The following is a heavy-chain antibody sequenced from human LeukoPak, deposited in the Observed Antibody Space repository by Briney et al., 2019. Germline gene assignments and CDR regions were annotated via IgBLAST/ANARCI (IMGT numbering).Heavy chain of an antibody. Sequence: SETLSLTCTVSGGPVSSGSYYWSWIRQPPGKGLEWIGYIYYSGSTNYNPSLKSRVTISVDTSKNQFSLKLSSVTAADTAVYYCARVEMATTIDYWGQGTLVTVSS. J-gene: IGHJ4*02. D-gene: IGHD5-24*01. CDR2: IYYSGST. V-gene: IGHV4-61*01. CDR1: GGPVSSGSYY. CDR3: ARVEMATTIDY.